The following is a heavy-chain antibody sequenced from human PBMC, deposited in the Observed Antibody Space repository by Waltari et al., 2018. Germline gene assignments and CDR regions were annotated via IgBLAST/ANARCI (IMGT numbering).Heavy chain of an antibody. CDR3: ERATNWVLEAFDL. CDR2: IFTSGST. CDR1: GFTVSSTY. V-gene: IGHV3-53*01. Sequence: ELQVVESGGGLIQPGASLRLSCAASGFTVSSTYMAWVRQAPGKGPEWVSVIFTSGSTYHADSVKGRFTISRDNSENTVHLQMKNLTAEDTALYYCERATNWVLEAFDLWGQGTMVTVSP. J-gene: IGHJ3*01. D-gene: IGHD1-1*01.